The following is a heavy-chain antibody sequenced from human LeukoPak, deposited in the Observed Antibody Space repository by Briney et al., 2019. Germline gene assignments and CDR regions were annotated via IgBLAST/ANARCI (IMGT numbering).Heavy chain of an antibody. V-gene: IGHV3-30*02. CDR3: XXXXXXXLXMXTXXGLDX. CDR1: GFTFNSYA. CDR2: IRYDGSII. J-gene: IGHJ4*02. Sequence: GGSLRLSRAAWGFTFNSYAMHSVRATPDERLEGVAFIRYDGSIIYSADSAKGRFTIARDNSKNTLFLQMNGRRAEATAVYYXXXXXXXXLXMXTXXGLDXXGQGTLVTVSS.